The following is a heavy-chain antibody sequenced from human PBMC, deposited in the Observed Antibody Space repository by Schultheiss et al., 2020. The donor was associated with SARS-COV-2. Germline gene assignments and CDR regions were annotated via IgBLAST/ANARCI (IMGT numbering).Heavy chain of an antibody. V-gene: IGHV4-39*01. CDR1: GGSISSGGYY. CDR2: IYYSGST. Sequence: SETLSLTCTVSGGSISSGGYYWSWIRQHPGKGLEWIGYIYYSGSTYYNPSLKSRVTISVDTSKNQFSLKLSSVTAADTAVYYCARQVVLMVYAVGFDYWGQGTLVTVSS. D-gene: IGHD2-8*01. CDR3: ARQVVLMVYAVGFDY. J-gene: IGHJ4*02.